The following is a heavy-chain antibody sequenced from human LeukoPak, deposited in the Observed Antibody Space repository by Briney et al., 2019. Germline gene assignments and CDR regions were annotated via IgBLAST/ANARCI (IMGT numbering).Heavy chain of an antibody. CDR3: ARDLGWGLGAFDI. Sequence: SETLSLTCAVSGGSISSGGYSWSWIRQPPGKGLEWIGYIYHSGSTYYNPSLKSRVTISVDRSKNQFSLKLSSVTAADTAVYYRARDLGWGLGAFDIWGQGTMVTVSS. CDR2: IYHSGST. V-gene: IGHV4-30-2*01. D-gene: IGHD1-26*01. J-gene: IGHJ3*02. CDR1: GGSISSGGYS.